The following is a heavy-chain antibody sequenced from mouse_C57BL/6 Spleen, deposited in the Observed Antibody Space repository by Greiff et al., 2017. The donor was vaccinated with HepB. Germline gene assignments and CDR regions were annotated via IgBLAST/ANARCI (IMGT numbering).Heavy chain of an antibody. CDR1: GFTFSSYA. CDR2: ISDGGSYT. D-gene: IGHD1-1*01. J-gene: IGHJ1*03. V-gene: IGHV5-4*01. Sequence: EVHLVESGGGLVKPGGSLKLSCAASGFTFSSYAISWVRQTPEKRLEWVATISDGGSYTYYPDNVKGRFTISRDNAKNNLYLQMSHLKSEDTAMYYCARESNPPITTVGYFDVWGTGTTVTVSS. CDR3: ARESNPPITTVGYFDV.